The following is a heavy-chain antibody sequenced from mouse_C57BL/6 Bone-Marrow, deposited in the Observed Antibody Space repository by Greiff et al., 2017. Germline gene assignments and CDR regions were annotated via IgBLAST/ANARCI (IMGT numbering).Heavy chain of an antibody. Sequence: EVQRVESGGGLVKPGGSLKLSCAASGFTFSSYAMSWVRQTPEKRLEWVATISDGGSYTYYPDNVKGRFTISRDNAKNNLYLQMSHLKSEDTAMYYCARERDGAWFADWDQGTLVTVSA. CDR2: ISDGGSYT. CDR1: GFTFSSYA. D-gene: IGHD2-3*01. CDR3: ARERDGAWFAD. J-gene: IGHJ3*01. V-gene: IGHV5-4*01.